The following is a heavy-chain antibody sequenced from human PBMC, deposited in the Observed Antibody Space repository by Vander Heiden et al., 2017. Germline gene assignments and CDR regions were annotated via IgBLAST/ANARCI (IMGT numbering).Heavy chain of an antibody. V-gene: IGHV3-21*01. CDR2: ISSSSSYI. CDR3: ARDPTPIEYSGSYYFDY. D-gene: IGHD1-26*01. Sequence: EVQLVESGGGLVKPGASLRLSCAASGLTFSSHGMNWVRQAPGKGLEWVSSISSSSSYIYYADSVKGRFTISRDNAKNSLYLQMNSLRAEDTAVYYCARDPTPIEYSGSYYFDYWGQGTLVTVSS. CDR1: GLTFSSHG. J-gene: IGHJ4*02.